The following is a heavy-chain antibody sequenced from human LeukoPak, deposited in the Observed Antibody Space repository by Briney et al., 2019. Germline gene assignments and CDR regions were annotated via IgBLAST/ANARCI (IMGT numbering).Heavy chain of an antibody. CDR2: LSGSGGST. J-gene: IGHJ4*02. V-gene: IGHV3-23*01. D-gene: IGHD2-2*02. CDR1: GFTLSSYA. Sequence: GGSLRLSCAASGFTLSSYAMSWVRQAPGKGLEWVSALSGSGGSTYYADSVKGRFTISRDNSKNTLYLQMNSLRAEDTAVYYCARDGEYQLLYYYFDYWGQGTLVTVSS. CDR3: ARDGEYQLLYYYFDY.